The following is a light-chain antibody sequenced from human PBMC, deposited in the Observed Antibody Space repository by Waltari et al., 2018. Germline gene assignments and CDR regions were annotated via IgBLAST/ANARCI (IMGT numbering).Light chain of an antibody. Sequence: VLTQSPGTLSLSPGERATLSCMASQSASRSYLAWYQQKPGQAPRPLIYAASTRATGIPDRFSGSGSGTDFTLTISRLEPEDFAVYYCQHYGWSSWTFGQGTKVVIK. V-gene: IGKV3-20*01. CDR3: QHYGWSSWT. CDR2: AAS. J-gene: IGKJ1*01. CDR1: QSASRSY.